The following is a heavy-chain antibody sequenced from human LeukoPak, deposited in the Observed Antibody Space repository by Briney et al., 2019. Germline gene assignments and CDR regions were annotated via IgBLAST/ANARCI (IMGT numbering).Heavy chain of an antibody. D-gene: IGHD6-6*01. CDR2: INPNGGST. V-gene: IGHV1-46*01. CDR3: ARELGSSPSF. Sequence: ASVKVSCKASGYTFTSYYMHWVRQAPGQGLEWMGIINPNGGSTSYAQKLQGRVTMTRDTSTSTVYMELSSVISEDTAVYYCARELGSSPSFWGQRTLVTASS. J-gene: IGHJ4*02. CDR1: GYTFTSYY.